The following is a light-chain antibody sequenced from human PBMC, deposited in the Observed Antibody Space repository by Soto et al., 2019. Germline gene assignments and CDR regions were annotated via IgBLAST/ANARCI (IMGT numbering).Light chain of an antibody. V-gene: IGKV1-5*01. CDR2: DAS. CDR1: QRISSW. J-gene: IGKJ4*01. CDR3: QQYNSYPLT. Sequence: DIQMTQSPSTLSASVGDRVTITCRASQRISSWLAWYQQKPGKAPKLLIYDASSLESGVPSRFSGSVSGTEFTLTISSLQPDDFATYYCQQYNSYPLTFGGGTKVEIK.